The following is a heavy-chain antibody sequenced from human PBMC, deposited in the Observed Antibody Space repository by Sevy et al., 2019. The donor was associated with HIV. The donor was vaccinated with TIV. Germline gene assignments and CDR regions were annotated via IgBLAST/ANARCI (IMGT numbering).Heavy chain of an antibody. D-gene: IGHD3-22*01. CDR3: ARALAQDSRGYYYGYFGY. CDR1: GGSFSGYY. CDR2: INHSGST. V-gene: IGHV4-34*01. Sequence: SETLSLTCAVYGGSFSGYYWSWIRQPPGKGLEWIGEINHSGSTNYNPSLKSRVTISVDTSKNQFSLKLSSVTAADTAVYYCARALAQDSRGYYYGYFGYWGQGTLVTASS. J-gene: IGHJ4*02.